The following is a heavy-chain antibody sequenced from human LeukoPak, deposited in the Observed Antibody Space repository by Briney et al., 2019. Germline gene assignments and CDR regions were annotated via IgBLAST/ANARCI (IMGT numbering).Heavy chain of an antibody. CDR2: INPNSGGT. CDR3: ASRLAGLDAFDI. V-gene: IGHV1-2*02. Sequence: ASVKVSCKASGYTFTAYYIHWVRQAPGQGLEWMGWINPNSGGTNYAQKFQGRVTMTRNTSISTAYMELSSLRSEDTAVYYCASRLAGLDAFDIWGQGTMVTVSS. CDR1: GYTFTAYY. D-gene: IGHD6-19*01. J-gene: IGHJ3*02.